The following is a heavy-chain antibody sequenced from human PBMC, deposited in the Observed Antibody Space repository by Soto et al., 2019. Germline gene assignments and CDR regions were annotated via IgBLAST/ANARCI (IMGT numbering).Heavy chain of an antibody. CDR1: GGSVSSGSYY. V-gene: IGHV4-61*01. Sequence: QVQLQESGPGLVKPSETLSLTCTVSGGSVSSGSYYWSWIRQPPGKGLEWIGYIYYSGSTNYNPSLKSRVTISVDTSKNQFSLKLSSVTAADTAVYYCAREGWGYGDYVSDPWGQGTLVTVSS. CDR2: IYYSGST. CDR3: AREGWGYGDYVSDP. J-gene: IGHJ5*02. D-gene: IGHD4-17*01.